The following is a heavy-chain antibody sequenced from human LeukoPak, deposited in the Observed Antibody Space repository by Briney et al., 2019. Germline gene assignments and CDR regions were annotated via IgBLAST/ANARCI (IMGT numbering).Heavy chain of an antibody. CDR3: ARDVSIVVRCSDY. D-gene: IGHD6-6*01. V-gene: IGHV3-64*01. CDR2: ISSNGGST. Sequence: PGGSLRLSCAASGFTFSSYAMHWVRQAPGKGLEYVSAISSNGGSTSYANSVKGRFTISRDNSKNTLYLQMGSLRAEDMAVYYCARDVSIVVRCSDYWGQGTLVTVSS. J-gene: IGHJ4*02. CDR1: GFTFSSYA.